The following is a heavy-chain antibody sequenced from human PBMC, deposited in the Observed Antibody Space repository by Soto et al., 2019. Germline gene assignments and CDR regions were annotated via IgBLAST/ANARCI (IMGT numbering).Heavy chain of an antibody. CDR3: ARGLTGIGTSYTFDR. D-gene: IGHD1-20*01. CDR1: EFTYY. Sequence: GGSLRLSCTASEFTYYMSWIRQAPGKGLEWVSYISGSGEIIYYADSVKGRFTISRDIPKNSLYLQMNSLRAEDTAVYYCARGLTGIGTSYTFDRWGQGTLVTVSS. J-gene: IGHJ4*02. V-gene: IGHV3-11*01. CDR2: ISGSGEII.